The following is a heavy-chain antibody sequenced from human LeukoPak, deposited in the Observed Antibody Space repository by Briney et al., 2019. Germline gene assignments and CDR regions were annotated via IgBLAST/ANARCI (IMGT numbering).Heavy chain of an antibody. CDR2: FSGGAGGT. CDR1: GFTFSNYA. Sequence: PGGSLRLSCAASGFTFSNYAMSWVRQVPGKGLEGVSGFSGGAGGTYYGDSVKGRFTIPRDNSKNTLYLQMDSLRAEDTGLYYCAKVRYYYDNSPSYYFDFWGQGTLVTVSS. J-gene: IGHJ4*02. D-gene: IGHD3-22*01. V-gene: IGHV3-23*01. CDR3: AKVRYYYDNSPSYYFDF.